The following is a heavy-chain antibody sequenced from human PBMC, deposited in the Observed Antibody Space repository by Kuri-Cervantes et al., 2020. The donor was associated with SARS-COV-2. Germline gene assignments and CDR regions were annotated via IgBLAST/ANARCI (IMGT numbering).Heavy chain of an antibody. CDR1: GFTFSSYA. J-gene: IGHJ6*02. D-gene: IGHD1-26*01. Sequence: GESLKISCAASGFTFSSYAMSWVRQAPGKGLEWVAVIWYDGSNKYYADSVKGRFTISRDNSKNTLYLQMNSLRAEDTAVYYCARVCCGNYYYGMDVWGQGTTVTGSS. V-gene: IGHV3-30*04. CDR2: IWYDGSNK. CDR3: ARVCCGNYYYGMDV.